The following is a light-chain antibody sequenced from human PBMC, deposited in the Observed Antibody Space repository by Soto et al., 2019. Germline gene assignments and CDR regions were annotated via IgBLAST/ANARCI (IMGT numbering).Light chain of an antibody. Sequence: EIVLTQSPGTLSLSPGERATLSCRASQSVSSSYLAWYQQKPGQAPRLLIYGASSRATGIPDRFSGSGSGTDFPLTISIREPEDFAVYYCQQYGSSPPITFGHGTRLEIK. CDR3: QQYGSSPPIT. J-gene: IGKJ5*01. CDR2: GAS. CDR1: QSVSSSY. V-gene: IGKV3-20*01.